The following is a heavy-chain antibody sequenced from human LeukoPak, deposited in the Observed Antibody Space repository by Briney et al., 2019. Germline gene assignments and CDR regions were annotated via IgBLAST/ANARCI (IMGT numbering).Heavy chain of an antibody. CDR1: GFTFSSYA. J-gene: IGHJ4*02. CDR2: ISYDGSNK. Sequence: GGSLRLSCAASGFTFSSYAMHWVRQAPGKGLEWVAVISYDGSNKYYADSVKGRFTISRDNSKNTLYLQMNSLRAEDTAVYYCARTDYWGQGTLVTVSS. CDR3: ARTDY. V-gene: IGHV3-30*04.